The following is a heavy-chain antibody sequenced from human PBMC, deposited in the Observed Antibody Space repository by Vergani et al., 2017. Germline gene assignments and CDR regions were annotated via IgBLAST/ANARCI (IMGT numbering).Heavy chain of an antibody. Sequence: QVQLEESGPGLVKPSETLSLTCTVSGGSFNTYYWSWIRQPAGKGLEWIGRIYTSESTNYNPSLKSRVTMSVDTSKNQFSLRLNSVTAADTAVYYCARVGHLVAVTGEGPSLDLWGRGTLVTVSS. CDR3: ARVGHLVAVTGEGPSLDL. V-gene: IGHV4-4*07. CDR1: GGSFNTYY. J-gene: IGHJ2*01. CDR2: IYTSEST. D-gene: IGHD2-21*02.